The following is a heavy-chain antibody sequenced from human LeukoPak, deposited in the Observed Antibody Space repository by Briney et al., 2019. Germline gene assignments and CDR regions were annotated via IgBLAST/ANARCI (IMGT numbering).Heavy chain of an antibody. J-gene: IGHJ4*02. D-gene: IGHD1-7*01. CDR2: MLGDGEKE. CDR3: VRDPQDVFQTTYLDY. V-gene: IGHV3-30*03. Sequence: PGGSLRLSCAASGFIFRSYWMSWVRQAPGKGLEWVALMLGDGEKEHYADSVKGRFTISRDNSKNTVHLQMNSLRPEDTALYFCVRDPQDVFQTTYLDYWGQGTLVTVSS. CDR1: GFIFRSYW.